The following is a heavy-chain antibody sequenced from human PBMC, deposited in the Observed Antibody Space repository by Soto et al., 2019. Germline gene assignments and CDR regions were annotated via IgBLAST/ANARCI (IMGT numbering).Heavy chain of an antibody. Sequence: VAVIWYDGSNKYYADSVKGRFTISRDNSKNTLYLQMNSLRAEDTAVYYCARGLVGATIYYYYGMDVWGQGTTVTVSS. CDR2: IWYDGSNK. J-gene: IGHJ6*02. D-gene: IGHD1-26*01. V-gene: IGHV3-33*01. CDR3: ARGLVGATIYYYYGMDV.